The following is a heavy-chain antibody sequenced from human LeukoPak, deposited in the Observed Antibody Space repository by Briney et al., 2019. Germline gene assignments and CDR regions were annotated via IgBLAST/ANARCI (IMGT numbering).Heavy chain of an antibody. J-gene: IGHJ4*02. CDR2: IYYSGST. V-gene: IGHV4-59*01. Sequence: SETLSLTCTVSGGSISSYYWSWIRQPPGKGLEWIGYIYYSGSTNYNPSLKSRVTISVDTSKNQFSLKLTSVTAADTAIYYCATEYCASSSCRFDSWGQGTLVTVSS. CDR3: ATEYCASSSCRFDS. CDR1: GGSISSYY. D-gene: IGHD2-2*01.